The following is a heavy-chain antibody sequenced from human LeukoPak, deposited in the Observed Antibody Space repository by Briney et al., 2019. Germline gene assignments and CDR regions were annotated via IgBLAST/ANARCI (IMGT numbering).Heavy chain of an antibody. J-gene: IGHJ6*02. CDR1: GGSFSGYY. D-gene: IGHD2-8*01. CDR3: ARGRVLMVYGQRLYYYYGMDV. V-gene: IGHV4-34*01. Sequence: SETLSLTCAVYGGSFSGYYWSWIRQPPGKGLEWIGEINHSGSTNYNPSLKSRVTISVDTSKNQFSLKLSSVTAADTAVYYCARGRVLMVYGQRLYYYYGMDVWGQGTTVTVSS. CDR2: INHSGST.